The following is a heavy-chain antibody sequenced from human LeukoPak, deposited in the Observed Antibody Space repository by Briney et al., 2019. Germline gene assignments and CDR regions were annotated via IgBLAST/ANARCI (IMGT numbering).Heavy chain of an antibody. Sequence: GASVKVSCKASGYTFTGYYMHWVRQAPGQGLEWMGWINPNSSGTNYAQKFQGRVTMTRDTSISTAYMELSRLRSDDTAVYYCARAGYSSGWYGSYYYYYYMDVWGKGTTVTVSS. V-gene: IGHV1-2*02. CDR2: INPNSSGT. CDR3: ARAGYSSGWYGSYYYYYYMDV. D-gene: IGHD6-19*01. J-gene: IGHJ6*03. CDR1: GYTFTGYY.